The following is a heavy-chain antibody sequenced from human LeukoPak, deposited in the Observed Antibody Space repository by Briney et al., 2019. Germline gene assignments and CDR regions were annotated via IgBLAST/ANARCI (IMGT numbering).Heavy chain of an antibody. D-gene: IGHD2-15*01. V-gene: IGHV4-31*03. CDR3: ARATYCSGGNCYKLRYFDL. CDR1: GGSISSGGYY. Sequence: KPSETLSLTCTVSGGSISSGGYYWSWIRQHPGKGLEWIGYIYYSGSTYYNPSLKSRVAISVDTSKNQFSLKLSSVTAADTAVYYCARATYCSGGNCYKLRYFDLWGRGTLVTVSS. CDR2: IYYSGST. J-gene: IGHJ2*01.